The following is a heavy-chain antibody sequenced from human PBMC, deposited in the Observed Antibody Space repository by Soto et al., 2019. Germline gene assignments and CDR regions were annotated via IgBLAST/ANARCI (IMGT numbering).Heavy chain of an antibody. CDR1: GNSFTRYW. Sequence: GESLKISCKGSGNSFTRYWIGWLRQMPGKGLEWMGIIYPGDSDTRYSPSFQGQVTISADKSISTAYLQWSTLKASDTAMYYCARQGSVAGTYNGPYHFWGQGTMVNVSS. CDR3: ARQGSVAGTYNGPYHF. V-gene: IGHV5-51*01. D-gene: IGHD6-19*01. J-gene: IGHJ3*01. CDR2: IYPGDSDT.